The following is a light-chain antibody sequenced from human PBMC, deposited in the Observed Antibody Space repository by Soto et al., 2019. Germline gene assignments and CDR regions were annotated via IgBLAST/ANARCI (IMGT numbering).Light chain of an antibody. CDR2: EVS. Sequence: QSVLTQPASVSGSPGQSITISCTGTSSDVGGYNYVSWYQQHPGKAPKLMIYEVSNRPSGVSNRFSGSKSGNTASLTISGLQDEDEADYYCSSYTSSSTVFGTGTKLTVL. CDR1: SSDVGGYNY. CDR3: SSYTSSSTV. J-gene: IGLJ1*01. V-gene: IGLV2-14*01.